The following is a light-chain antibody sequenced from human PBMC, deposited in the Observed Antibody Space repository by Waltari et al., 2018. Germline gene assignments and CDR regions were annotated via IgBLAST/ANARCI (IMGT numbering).Light chain of an antibody. CDR1: KLGDKY. V-gene: IGLV3-1*01. CDR3: QAWDSSTEV. Sequence: SYELTQPPSVSVSPGQTASITCSGDKLGDKYACWYQQKPGQSPVLVIEQDSERPSGIPERFSGSNSGNTAALTISGTQAMDEADYYCQAWDSSTEVFGGGTKLTVL. CDR2: QDS. J-gene: IGLJ2*01.